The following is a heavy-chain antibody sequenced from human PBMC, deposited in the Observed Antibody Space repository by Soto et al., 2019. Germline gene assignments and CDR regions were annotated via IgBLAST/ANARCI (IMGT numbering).Heavy chain of an antibody. Sequence: GGSLRLSCAASGFTFRDYYMTWIRQAPGKGLEWVSYISSSGTGIYYADSVKGRFTISRDNAKNSLFLQMSSMRAEDTAVYYCARAYSDAFDIWGQGTMVTVSS. CDR3: ARAYSDAFDI. V-gene: IGHV3-11*01. CDR1: GFTFRDYY. J-gene: IGHJ3*02. D-gene: IGHD2-15*01. CDR2: ISSSGTGI.